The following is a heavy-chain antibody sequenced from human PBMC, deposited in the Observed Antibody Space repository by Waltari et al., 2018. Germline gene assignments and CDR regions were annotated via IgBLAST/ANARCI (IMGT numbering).Heavy chain of an antibody. CDR2: INEDGTTT. CDR1: GFIFSNEW. J-gene: IGHJ1*01. V-gene: IGHV3-74*03. CDR3: IRDLAGAWGR. Sequence: DVQLVESGGGLVQPGGSLRLSCVDSGFIFSNEWMHWVRQVPGKGLLWGARINEDGTTTTYADSVRGRFAIYRDNARSTLYLQMNSLRVEDTAIYYCIRDLAGAWGRWGQGTLVTVSS. D-gene: IGHD1-26*01.